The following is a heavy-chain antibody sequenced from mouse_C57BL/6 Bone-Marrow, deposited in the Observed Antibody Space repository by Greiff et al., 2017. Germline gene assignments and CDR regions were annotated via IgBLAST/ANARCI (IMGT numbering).Heavy chain of an antibody. Sequence: EVQLQQSGPVLVKPGASVKMSCKASGYTFTDYYKNWVKQSHGKSLEWIGVINPYNGGTSYNQKFKGKATLTVDKSSSTAYMELNSLTSEDSAVYYCASIYYGYFDYWGQGTTLTVSS. D-gene: IGHD2-2*01. V-gene: IGHV1-19*01. J-gene: IGHJ2*01. CDR3: ASIYYGYFDY. CDR1: GYTFTDYY. CDR2: INPYNGGT.